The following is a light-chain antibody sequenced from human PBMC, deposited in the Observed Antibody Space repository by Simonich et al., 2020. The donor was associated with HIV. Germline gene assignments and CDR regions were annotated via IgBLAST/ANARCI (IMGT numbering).Light chain of an antibody. J-gene: IGKJ4*01. V-gene: IGKV1-5*03. CDR3: QQYNNWPPLT. Sequence: DIQMTQSPSTLSASVGDRVTITCRASQSIRSWLAWYQQKPGKAPKLLIYKAYSLESGVPSRFSGSGSGSEFTLTISSLQSEDFAVYYCQQYNNWPPLTFGGGTKVEMK. CDR1: QSIRSW. CDR2: KAY.